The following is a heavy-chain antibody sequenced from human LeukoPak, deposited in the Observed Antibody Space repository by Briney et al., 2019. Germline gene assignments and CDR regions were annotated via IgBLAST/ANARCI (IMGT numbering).Heavy chain of an antibody. CDR1: GYTFTSYA. CDR3: AREGAFWSGYYAWNGWFDP. J-gene: IGHJ5*02. CDR2: INTNTGNP. D-gene: IGHD3-3*01. V-gene: IGHV7-4-1*02. Sequence: ASVKVSCKASGYTFTSYAMNWVRQAPGQGLEWMGWINTNTGNPTYAQGFTGRFVFSLDTSVSTAYLQISSLKAEDTAVYYCAREGAFWSGYYAWNGWFDPWGQGTLVTVSS.